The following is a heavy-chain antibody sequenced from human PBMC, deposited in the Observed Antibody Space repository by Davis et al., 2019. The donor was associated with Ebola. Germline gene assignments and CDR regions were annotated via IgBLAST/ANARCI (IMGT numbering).Heavy chain of an antibody. V-gene: IGHV3-30-3*01. CDR2: ISYDGSNK. D-gene: IGHD1-26*01. J-gene: IGHJ4*02. CDR1: GFTFSSYA. Sequence: SLKISCAASGFTFSSYAMHWLRQAPGKGLEWVAVISYDGSNKYYADSVKGRFTISRDNSKNTLYLQMNSLRAEDRAVYYCARGVGATTTYLDYWGQGTLVTVSS. CDR3: ARGVGATTTYLDY.